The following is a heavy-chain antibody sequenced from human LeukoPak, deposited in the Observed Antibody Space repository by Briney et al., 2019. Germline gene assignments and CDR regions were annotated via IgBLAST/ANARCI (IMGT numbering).Heavy chain of an antibody. J-gene: IGHJ4*02. CDR2: IYYSGDT. CDR1: GGSIRSYY. CDR3: ARARPGNDGGNFDY. D-gene: IGHD1-1*01. V-gene: IGHV4-59*01. Sequence: PSETLSLTCTVSGGSIRSYYWSWRRQPPGKGLEWIGFIYYSGDTYYNPSLKSRVTISVDTSKNQFSLKLSSVTAADTAVYYCARARPGNDGGNFDYWGQGTLVTVSS.